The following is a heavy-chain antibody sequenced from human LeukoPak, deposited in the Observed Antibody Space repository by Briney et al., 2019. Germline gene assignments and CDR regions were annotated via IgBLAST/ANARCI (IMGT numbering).Heavy chain of an antibody. CDR1: GFTFSRNW. Sequence: PAGSLRLSCAASGFTFSRNWMNWVRQAPGKGLEWVANIKQDGNEKYYVDSVKGRFSISRDNAKNSLFLQMDSLRAEDTAVYYCAKEGAYPIITYDSWGQGALVTVSS. CDR3: AKEGAYPIITYDS. D-gene: IGHD3-10*01. J-gene: IGHJ5*01. CDR2: IKQDGNEK. V-gene: IGHV3-7*01.